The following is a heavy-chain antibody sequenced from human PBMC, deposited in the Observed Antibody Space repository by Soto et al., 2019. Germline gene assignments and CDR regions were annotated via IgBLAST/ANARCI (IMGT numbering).Heavy chain of an antibody. V-gene: IGHV3-30*18. CDR1: GFTFSSYG. J-gene: IGHJ4*02. CDR3: AKGGTKAAREDY. D-gene: IGHD1-1*01. Sequence: VGSLRLSCAASGFTFSSYGMHWVRQAPGKGLEWVAVISYDGSNKYYADSVKGRFTISRDNSKNTLYLQMNSLRAEDTAVYYCAKGGTKAAREDYWGQGTLVTVSS. CDR2: ISYDGSNK.